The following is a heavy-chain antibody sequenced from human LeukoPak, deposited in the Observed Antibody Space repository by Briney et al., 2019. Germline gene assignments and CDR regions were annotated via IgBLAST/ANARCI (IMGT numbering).Heavy chain of an antibody. D-gene: IGHD3-9*01. Sequence: GGSLRLSCAASGFTFSSYGMHWVRQAPGKGLEWVAFIRYDGSNKYYADSVKGRFTISRDNSKNTLYQQMNSLRAEDTAVYYCAKEGARDILTGSYFDYWGQGTLVTVSS. CDR2: IRYDGSNK. J-gene: IGHJ4*02. V-gene: IGHV3-30*02. CDR3: AKEGARDILTGSYFDY. CDR1: GFTFSSYG.